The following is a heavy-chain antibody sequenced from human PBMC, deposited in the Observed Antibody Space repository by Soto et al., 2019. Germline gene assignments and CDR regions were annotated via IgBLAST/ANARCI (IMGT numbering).Heavy chain of an antibody. J-gene: IGHJ6*03. V-gene: IGHV4-34*01. CDR1: GGSFSGYY. Sequence: SETLSLTCAVYGGSFSGYYWSWIRQPPGKGLEWIGEINHSGSTNYNPSLKSRVTISVDTSKNQFSLKLSSVTAADTAVYYCAGMLPRCYYYMDVWGKGTTVTVSS. CDR3: AGMLPRCYYYMDV. D-gene: IGHD2-8*01. CDR2: INHSGST.